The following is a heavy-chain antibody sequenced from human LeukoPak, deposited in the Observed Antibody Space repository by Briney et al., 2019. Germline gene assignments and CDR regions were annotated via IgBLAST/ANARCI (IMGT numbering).Heavy chain of an antibody. CDR1: GFTLSDYY. D-gene: IGHD3-10*01. J-gene: IGHJ6*02. V-gene: IGHV3-7*01. CDR3: ARNSMIRGAGDGMDV. CDR2: EKQDESEK. Sequence: GGSLRLSCAVSGFTLSDYYMDWVRQAPGKGLEWVANEKQDESEKYYVDSVKGRFTISRDNAKNSLYLQMNSLRAEDTAVYYCARNSMIRGAGDGMDVWGQGTTVTVSS.